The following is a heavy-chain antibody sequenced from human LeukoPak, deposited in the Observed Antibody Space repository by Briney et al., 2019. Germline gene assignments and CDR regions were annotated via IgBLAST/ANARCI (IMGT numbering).Heavy chain of an antibody. J-gene: IGHJ6*02. Sequence: GRSLRLSCAASGFTFDDYAMHWVRQAPGKGLEWVSGISWNSGSIGYADSVKGRFTISRDNTKNILYLQMNSLRAEDTAVYYCVRDSRYCPDVWGQGTTVTVSS. CDR3: VRDSRYCPDV. CDR2: ISWNSGSI. CDR1: GFTFDDYA. V-gene: IGHV3-9*01. D-gene: IGHD2-8*02.